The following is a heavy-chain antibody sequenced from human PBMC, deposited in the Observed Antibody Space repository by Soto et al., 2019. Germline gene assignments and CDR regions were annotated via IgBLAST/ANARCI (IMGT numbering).Heavy chain of an antibody. Sequence: SDTLSLTCTVSGGSISSSSYYWGWIRQPPGKGLEWIGSIYYSGSTYSSPSLKSRVTISVDTSNNQLSLKLRSVTAADTAAYYCARHDGFSSGWIFDYWGHGTLVTV. CDR1: GGSISSSSYY. CDR3: ARHDGFSSGWIFDY. J-gene: IGHJ4*01. D-gene: IGHD6-19*01. CDR2: IYYSGST. V-gene: IGHV4-39*01.